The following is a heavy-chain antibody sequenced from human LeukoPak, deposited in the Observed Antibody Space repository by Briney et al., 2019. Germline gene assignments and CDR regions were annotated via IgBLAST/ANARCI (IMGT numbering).Heavy chain of an antibody. CDR3: ASHLPVNGRGSYFSFDS. Sequence: AASVKVSCKAAGYTFIDYAMHWVRQAPGQGLEWMGWIIPNSGATTYAQNFQGRVTVTRDTSISTAYMEMTRLRSDDTAVYYCASHLPVNGRGSYFSFDSWGQGTLVTVSS. J-gene: IGHJ4*02. CDR1: GYTFIDYA. D-gene: IGHD3-10*02. CDR2: IIPNSGAT. V-gene: IGHV1-2*02.